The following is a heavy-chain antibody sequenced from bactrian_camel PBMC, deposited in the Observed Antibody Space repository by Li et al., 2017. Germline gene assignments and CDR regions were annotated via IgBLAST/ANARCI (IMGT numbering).Heavy chain of an antibody. Sequence: HVQLVESGGGSAQAGGSLRLSCAASGRADILAYMGWFRQAPGKEREGVAAIYKESLGGRTYYGDSVKGRFTASRDNAKNALNLQMNSLKPEDTAMYYCAADCLLNSDPRGEYVNYWGPGTQVTVS. J-gene: IGHJ4*01. CDR2: IYKESLGGRT. CDR3: AADCLLNSDPRGEYVNY. V-gene: IGHV3-3*01. D-gene: IGHD4*01. CDR1: GRADILAY.